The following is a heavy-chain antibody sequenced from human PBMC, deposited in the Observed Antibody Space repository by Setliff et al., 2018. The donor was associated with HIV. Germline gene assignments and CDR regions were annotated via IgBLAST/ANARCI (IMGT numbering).Heavy chain of an antibody. CDR3: ARGIGPLPNWENFYYSMDV. J-gene: IGHJ6*03. Sequence: SETLSLTCTVSGGSISSGSYYWSWIRQPAGKGLEWIGHIYTSGSTNYNPALKSRVTISVDTSKNQFSRKLNSVTAADTAVYYCARGIGPLPNWENFYYSMDVWGKGTTVTVSS. CDR2: IYTSGST. D-gene: IGHD1-26*01. CDR1: GGSISSGSYY. V-gene: IGHV4-61*09.